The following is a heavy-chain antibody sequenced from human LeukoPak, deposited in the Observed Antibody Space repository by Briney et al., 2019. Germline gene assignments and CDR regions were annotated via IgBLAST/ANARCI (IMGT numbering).Heavy chain of an antibody. Sequence: GGSLRLSCAASGFSFSSDGMSWVRQAPGKGLEWVSIISSGSSAIFSADALKGRFTISRDDAKNLLYLDMNSLRAEDTAVYYCARGHTAVTRHFDFWGQGTLVTVSS. CDR3: ARGHTAVTRHFDF. J-gene: IGHJ4*02. D-gene: IGHD4-17*01. CDR2: ISSGSSAI. CDR1: GFSFSSDG. V-gene: IGHV3-21*01.